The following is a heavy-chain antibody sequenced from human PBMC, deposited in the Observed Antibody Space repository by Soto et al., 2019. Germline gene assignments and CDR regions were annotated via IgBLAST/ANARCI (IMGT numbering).Heavy chain of an antibody. Sequence: SETLSLTCTVSGGSISSSSYYWGWIRQPPGKGLEWIGSIYYSGSTYYNPSLKRRVNISVDTPKNQFSMKLSSVTAADTAVYYCAILGRGSYYFYYYGMDVWGQGTTVT. CDR2: IYYSGST. V-gene: IGHV4-39*01. CDR1: GGSISSSSYY. J-gene: IGHJ6*02. CDR3: AILGRGSYYFYYYGMDV. D-gene: IGHD1-26*01.